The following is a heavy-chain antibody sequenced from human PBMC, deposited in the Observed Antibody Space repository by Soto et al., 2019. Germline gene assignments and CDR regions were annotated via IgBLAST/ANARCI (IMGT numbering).Heavy chain of an antibody. D-gene: IGHD1-26*01. V-gene: IGHV4-30-4*01. J-gene: IGHJ5*02. CDR1: GGSISSGDYY. Sequence: QVQLQESGPGLVKPSQTLSLTCTVSGGSISSGDYYWSWIRQPPGKGLEWIGYIYYSGSTYYNPSLTSRVTISVDTSKNQFSLKLSSVTAADTAVYYCASDRAPYYTDDWFDPWGQGTLVTVSS. CDR2: IYYSGST. CDR3: ASDRAPYYTDDWFDP.